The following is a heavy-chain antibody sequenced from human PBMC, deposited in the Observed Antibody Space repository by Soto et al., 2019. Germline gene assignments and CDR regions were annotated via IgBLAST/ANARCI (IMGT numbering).Heavy chain of an antibody. CDR1: GGTFSSYA. CDR3: ARDRECSGGSCYPNRTIYYYGMDV. Sequence: SVKVSCKASGGTFSSYAISWVRQAPGQGLEWMGGIIPIFGTANYAQKFQGRVTITADESTSTAYMELSSLRSEDTAVYYCARDRECSGGSCYPNRTIYYYGMDVWGQGTTVTVSS. CDR2: IIPIFGTA. D-gene: IGHD2-15*01. V-gene: IGHV1-69*13. J-gene: IGHJ6*02.